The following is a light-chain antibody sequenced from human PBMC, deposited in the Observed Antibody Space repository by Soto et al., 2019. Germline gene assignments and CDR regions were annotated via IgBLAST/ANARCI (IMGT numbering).Light chain of an antibody. V-gene: IGKV3-20*01. CDR3: QQYGSSPLT. CDR1: QSVSSSF. CDR2: GAS. J-gene: IGKJ4*01. Sequence: EIVLTQSPGTLSLSPGERATLSCRASQSVSSSFLAWYLQKPGQAPRLLISGASTRATGIPDRFSGSGSGTDFTLTISRLEPEDFAVYYCQQYGSSPLTFGGGTKVDIK.